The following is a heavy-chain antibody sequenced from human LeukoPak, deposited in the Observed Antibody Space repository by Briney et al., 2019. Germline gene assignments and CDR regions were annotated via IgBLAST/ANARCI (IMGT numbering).Heavy chain of an antibody. V-gene: IGHV4-34*01. D-gene: IGHD2-2*01. CDR3: ARGPRSIVVVPAANRYYYYYMDV. Sequence: PSETLSLTCAVYAGSFSGYYWSWIRQPPGKGLEWIGEINHSGSTNYNPSLKSRVTISVDTSKNQFSLKLSSVTAADTAVYYCARGPRSIVVVPAANRYYYYYMDVWGKGTTVTVSS. CDR1: AGSFSGYY. CDR2: INHSGST. J-gene: IGHJ6*03.